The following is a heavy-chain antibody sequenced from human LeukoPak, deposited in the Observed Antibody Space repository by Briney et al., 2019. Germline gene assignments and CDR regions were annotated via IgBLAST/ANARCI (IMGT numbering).Heavy chain of an antibody. Sequence: PGGSLRLSCAASGFTFSSYAMHWVRQAPGKGLEWVAVISYDGSNKYYADSVKGRFTISRDNSKNTLYLQMNSLRAEDTALYHCARVHIAAAADAFDIWGQGTVVTVSS. J-gene: IGHJ3*02. CDR3: ARVHIAAAADAFDI. D-gene: IGHD6-13*01. CDR2: ISYDGSNK. V-gene: IGHV3-30-3*01. CDR1: GFTFSSYA.